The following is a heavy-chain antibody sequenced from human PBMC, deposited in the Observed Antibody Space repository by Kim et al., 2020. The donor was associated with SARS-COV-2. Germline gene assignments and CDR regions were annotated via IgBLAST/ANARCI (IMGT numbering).Heavy chain of an antibody. V-gene: IGHV3-7*01. Sequence: GGSLRLSCAVSGFTFTNYWMSWVRQAPGKGLEWVANIKHDGSTKYYVDSRKGRFTISSENAKNSLYLRMNGLGVEGTAVYYCARIGYSSASIDYWGQGTLCSLSS. D-gene: IGHD6-6*01. CDR1: GFTFTNYW. CDR2: IKHDGSTK. CDR3: ARIGYSSASIDY. J-gene: IGHJ4*02.